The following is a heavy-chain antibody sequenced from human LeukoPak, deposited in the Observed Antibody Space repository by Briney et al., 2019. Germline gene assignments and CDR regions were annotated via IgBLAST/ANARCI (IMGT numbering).Heavy chain of an antibody. CDR2: ISGSGAST. D-gene: IGHD1-1*01. CDR3: AIHRIQLGY. Sequence: PGGSLRLSCAASGFAFSSYAMSWVRQAPGKGLEWVSGISGSGASTYYADSVKGRFTISRDNSKNTLYVQMNSLRAEDTAVYYCAIHRIQLGYWGQGTLVTVSS. CDR1: GFAFSSYA. J-gene: IGHJ4*02. V-gene: IGHV3-23*01.